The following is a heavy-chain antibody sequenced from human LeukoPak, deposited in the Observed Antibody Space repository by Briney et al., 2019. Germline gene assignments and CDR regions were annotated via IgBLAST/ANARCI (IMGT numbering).Heavy chain of an antibody. Sequence: QPGGSLRLSCAASGFTFSSYAMSWVRQAPGKGLEWVSAISGSGGSTYYADSVKGRFTISRDNAKNSLYLQMNSLRAEDTALYYCAKGFAFGGAAYFDYWGQGTLVTVSS. J-gene: IGHJ4*02. CDR1: GFTFSSYA. CDR2: ISGSGGST. D-gene: IGHD3-16*01. CDR3: AKGFAFGGAAYFDY. V-gene: IGHV3-23*01.